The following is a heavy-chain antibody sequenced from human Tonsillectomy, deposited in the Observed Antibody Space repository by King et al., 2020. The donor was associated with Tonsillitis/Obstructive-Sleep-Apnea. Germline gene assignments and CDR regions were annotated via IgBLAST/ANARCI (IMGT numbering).Heavy chain of an antibody. V-gene: IGHV3-11*01. Sequence: VQLVESGGGLVKPGGSLRLSCAASGFTFSDYYMSWIRQAPGKGLEWVSYISRSGTIIYYADSVKGRFTISRDNAKNSLYLQMNSLRAEDTAVYYCARDXGRYXXXSGXPDAFDXWGXGTMVTVS. CDR3: ARDXGRYXXXSGXPDAFDX. J-gene: IGHJ3*01. CDR2: ISRSGTII. D-gene: IGHD3-22*01. CDR1: GFTFSDYY.